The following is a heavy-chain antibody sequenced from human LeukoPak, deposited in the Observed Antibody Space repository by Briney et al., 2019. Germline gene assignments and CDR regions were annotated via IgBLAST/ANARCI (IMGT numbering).Heavy chain of an antibody. Sequence: ASVKVSCKASGGTFSSYAISWVRQAPGQGLEWMGGIIPIFGTANYAQKFQGRVTITADESTSTAYMELSSLKSEDTAVYYCARGLNYYDSSGYFDYWGQGTLVTVSS. CDR1: GGTFSSYA. D-gene: IGHD3-22*01. CDR2: IIPIFGTA. J-gene: IGHJ4*02. V-gene: IGHV1-69*13. CDR3: ARGLNYYDSSGYFDY.